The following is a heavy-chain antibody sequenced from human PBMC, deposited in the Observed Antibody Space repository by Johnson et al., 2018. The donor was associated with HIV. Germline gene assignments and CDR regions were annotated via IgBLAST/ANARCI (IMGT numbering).Heavy chain of an antibody. Sequence: VQLVESGGGVGQPGRALRLSCAASGFTFSSDAMNGIRQDHGEELAWVSYISICGGSRYYADSVKGRFTISRDNAENSLHLQMNSLRAEDTAVYYCAREPYYDQGGFDIWGQGTMVTVSS. V-gene: IGHV3-48*03. D-gene: IGHD3-22*01. CDR3: AREPYYDQGGFDI. CDR2: ISICGGSR. CDR1: GFTFSSDA. J-gene: IGHJ3*02.